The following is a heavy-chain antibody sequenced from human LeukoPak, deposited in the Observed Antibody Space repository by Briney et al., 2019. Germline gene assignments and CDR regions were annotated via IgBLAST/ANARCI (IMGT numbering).Heavy chain of an antibody. CDR3: ARERRGYSYGYYYYYYMDV. Sequence: SETLSLTCTVSGGSISSSSYYWGWIRQPPGKGLEWIGYIYYSGSTNYNPSLKSRVTISVDTSKNQFSLKLSSVTAADTAVYYCARERRGYSYGYYYYYYMDVWGKGTTVTVSS. V-gene: IGHV4-61*05. D-gene: IGHD5-18*01. CDR1: GGSISSSSYY. J-gene: IGHJ6*03. CDR2: IYYSGST.